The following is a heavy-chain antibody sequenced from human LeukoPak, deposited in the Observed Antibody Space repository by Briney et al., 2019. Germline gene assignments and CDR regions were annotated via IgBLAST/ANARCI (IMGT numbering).Heavy chain of an antibody. Sequence: GASVKVSCKASGGTFSSYAISWVRQAPGQGLEWMGGIIPIFGTANYAQKFQGRVTITADESTSTAYMELSSLRSEDTAVYYCARDPEMATPGDYWGQGTLVTVSS. CDR1: GGTFSSYA. CDR3: ARDPEMATPGDY. D-gene: IGHD5-24*01. V-gene: IGHV1-69*13. CDR2: IIPIFGTA. J-gene: IGHJ4*02.